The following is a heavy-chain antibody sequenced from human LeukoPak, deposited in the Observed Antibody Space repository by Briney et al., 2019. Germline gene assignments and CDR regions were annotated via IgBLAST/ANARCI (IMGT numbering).Heavy chain of an antibody. CDR3: AKDRTRPYYYGSGYFDY. CDR1: GFTFSSYG. V-gene: IGHV3-23*01. Sequence: GGSLRLSCAASGFTFSSYGMSWVRQAPGKGLEWVSALSGSGGSTYYADSVKGRFTISRDNSKNTLYLQMNSLRAEDTAVYYCAKDRTRPYYYGSGYFDYWGQGTLVTVSS. CDR2: LSGSGGST. J-gene: IGHJ4*02. D-gene: IGHD3-10*01.